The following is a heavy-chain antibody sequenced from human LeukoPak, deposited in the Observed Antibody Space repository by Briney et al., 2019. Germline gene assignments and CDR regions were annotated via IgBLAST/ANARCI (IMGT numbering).Heavy chain of an antibody. J-gene: IGHJ4*02. CDR2: INPNSGGT. CDR3: ARDSVQVVRFDY. CDR1: GYTFTGYY. Sequence: ASVKVSCKASGYTFTGYYMHWVRRAPGQGLEWMGWINPNSGGTNYAQKFQGRVTMTRDTSISTAYMELSRLRSDDTAVYYCARDSVQVVRFDYWGQGTLVTVSS. V-gene: IGHV1-2*02.